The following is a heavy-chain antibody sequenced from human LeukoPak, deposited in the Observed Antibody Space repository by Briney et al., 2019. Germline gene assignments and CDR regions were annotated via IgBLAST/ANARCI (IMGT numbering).Heavy chain of an antibody. V-gene: IGHV3-30*18. CDR3: GKDPCSSARCYWSWFDP. CDR2: ISNNGSNK. D-gene: IGHD2-2*01. Sequence: PGGSLRLSCAASGFTFRSYGMHGVRQAPGKGRERVAVISNNGSNKYYADSVKGRFAISRDNSKTTLYLQMTSLRAEDTAVYYCGKDPCSSARCYWSWFDPWGQGTLVTVSS. J-gene: IGHJ5*02. CDR1: GFTFRSYG.